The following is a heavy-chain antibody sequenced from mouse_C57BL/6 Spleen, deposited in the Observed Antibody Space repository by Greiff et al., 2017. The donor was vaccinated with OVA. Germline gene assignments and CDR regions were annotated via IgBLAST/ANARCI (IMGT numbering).Heavy chain of an antibody. Sequence: EVKLMESGGGLVQPKGSLKLSCAASGFTFNTYAMHWVRQAPGKGLEWVARISSKSSNYATYYADSVKHRFTISRDDSQSMLYLQMNKLKTEDTAMYYCVRDVIPGGYFDVWGTGTTVTVAS. CDR2: ISSKSSNYAT. D-gene: IGHD5-1-1*01. CDR3: VRDVIPGGYFDV. J-gene: IGHJ1*03. V-gene: IGHV10-3*01. CDR1: GFTFNTYA.